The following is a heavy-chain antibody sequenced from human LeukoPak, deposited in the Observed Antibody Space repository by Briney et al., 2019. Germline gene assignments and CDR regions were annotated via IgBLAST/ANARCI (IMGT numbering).Heavy chain of an antibody. V-gene: IGHV4-34*01. Sequence: SETLSLTCAVYGGSFSGYYWSWIRQPPGKGLEWIGEINHSGSTNYNPSLKSRVTISVDTSKNQFSLKLSSVTAADTAVYYCARWVPVYYYGMDVWGQGTTVTVSS. CDR2: INHSGST. CDR3: ARWVPVYYYGMDV. CDR1: GGSFSGYY. J-gene: IGHJ6*02.